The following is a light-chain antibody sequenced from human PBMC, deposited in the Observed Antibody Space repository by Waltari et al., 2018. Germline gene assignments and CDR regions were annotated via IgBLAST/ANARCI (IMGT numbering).Light chain of an antibody. V-gene: IGKV1-17*01. CDR3: LQHSNYPFT. J-gene: IGKJ3*01. Sequence: DIQMTQSPSSLSASIGDRVTITCRASQVIRDDLGWYQQKPGEAPRRLIYGASTLQTGVPSGFSGSGSGTDFTLTITSLQPEDFATYYCLQHSNYPFTFGPGTTVDVK. CDR1: QVIRDD. CDR2: GAS.